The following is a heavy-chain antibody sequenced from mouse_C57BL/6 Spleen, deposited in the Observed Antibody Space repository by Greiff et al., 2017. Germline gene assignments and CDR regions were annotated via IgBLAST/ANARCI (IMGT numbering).Heavy chain of an antibody. CDR2: IWTGGGT. J-gene: IGHJ2*01. V-gene: IGHV2-9-1*01. CDR1: GFSLTSYA. D-gene: IGHD2-3*01. Sequence: VKLMESGPGLVAPSQSLSITCTVSGFSLTSYAISWVRQPPGKGLEWIGVIWTGGGTNYNSALKSRLSISKDNSKSQVFLKMNSLQTDDTARYYCARNDDPYFDYWGQGTTLTVSS. CDR3: ARNDDPYFDY.